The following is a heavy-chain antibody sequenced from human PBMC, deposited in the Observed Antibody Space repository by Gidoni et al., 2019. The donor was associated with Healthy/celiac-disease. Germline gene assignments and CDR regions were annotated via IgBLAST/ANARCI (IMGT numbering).Heavy chain of an antibody. Sequence: QVQLQPWGAGLLMPSETLSLTCAVYGVSLRGYYWSWIRQPPGKGLEWIGEINHSGSTNYNPPLKSRVTISVDTSKNQFSLKLSSVTAADTAVYYCARVRRRDGYNKGGYYFDYWGQGTLVTVSS. V-gene: IGHV4-34*01. J-gene: IGHJ4*02. CDR3: ARVRRRDGYNKGGYYFDY. D-gene: IGHD5-12*01. CDR2: INHSGST. CDR1: GVSLRGYY.